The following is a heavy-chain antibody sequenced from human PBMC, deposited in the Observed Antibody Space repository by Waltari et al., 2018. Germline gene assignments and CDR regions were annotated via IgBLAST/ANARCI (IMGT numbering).Heavy chain of an antibody. CDR3: ARDPAYCGGDCWDFDL. V-gene: IGHV1-69*01. CDR1: GGTFSSYA. D-gene: IGHD2-21*02. J-gene: IGHJ2*01. CDR2: IIPRFGTA. Sequence: QVQLVQSGAEVKKPGSSVKVSCKASGGTFSSYAISWVRQAPGQGLEWMGGIIPRFGTANYARKFQGRVTIPADESTSTAYMELSSLRSEDTAVYYCARDPAYCGGDCWDFDLWGRGTLVTVSS.